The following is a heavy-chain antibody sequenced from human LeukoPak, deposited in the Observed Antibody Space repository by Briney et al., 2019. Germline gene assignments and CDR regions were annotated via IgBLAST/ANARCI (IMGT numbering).Heavy chain of an antibody. V-gene: IGHV4-59*01. J-gene: IGHJ3*02. Sequence: PSETLSLTCTASGGSISSYYWSWIRQPPGKGLEWIGYIYYSGSTNYNPSLKSRVTISVDTSKNQFSLKLSSVTAADTAVYYCARWRPWGIDAFDIWGQGTMVTVSS. D-gene: IGHD6-13*01. CDR2: IYYSGST. CDR1: GGSISSYY. CDR3: ARWRPWGIDAFDI.